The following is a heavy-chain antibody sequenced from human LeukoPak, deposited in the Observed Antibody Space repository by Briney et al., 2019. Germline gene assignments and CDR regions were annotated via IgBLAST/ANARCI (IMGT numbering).Heavy chain of an antibody. CDR3: ARDPHYYDSSGYYFHSNWFDP. CDR2: FDPEDGET. J-gene: IGHJ5*02. Sequence: ASVKVSCKVSGYTLTELSMHWVRQAPGKGLEWMEGFDPEDGETIYAQKFQGRVTMTTDTSTSTAYMELRSLRSDDTAVYYCARDPHYYDSSGYYFHSNWFDPWGQGTLVTVSS. D-gene: IGHD3-22*01. V-gene: IGHV1-24*01. CDR1: GYTLTELS.